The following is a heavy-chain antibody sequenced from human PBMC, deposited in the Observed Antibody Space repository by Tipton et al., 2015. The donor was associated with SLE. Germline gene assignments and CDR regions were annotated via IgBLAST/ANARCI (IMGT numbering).Heavy chain of an antibody. V-gene: IGHV4-59*01. Sequence: TLSLTCTVSGGSISSYYWSWIRQPPGKGLEWIGYIYYSGSTNYNPSLKSRVTMSVDTSKNQFSLKLTSVTAADTAVYYCARDGLGISWYFDLWGRGTLVTVSS. CDR2: IYYSGST. CDR1: GGSISSYY. D-gene: IGHD3/OR15-3a*01. J-gene: IGHJ2*01. CDR3: ARDGLGISWYFDL.